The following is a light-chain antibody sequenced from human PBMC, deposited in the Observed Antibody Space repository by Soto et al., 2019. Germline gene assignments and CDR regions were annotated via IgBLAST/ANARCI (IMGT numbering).Light chain of an antibody. CDR2: AAS. CDR3: QKYSSVPV. V-gene: IGKV1-27*01. J-gene: IGKJ3*01. CDR1: QGIRNF. Sequence: DIQMTQSPTSLSASVGDRVTITCRASQGIRNFVAWYQQKPVKAPKLLIYAASTLQSGVPSRFSGSGSGTDFTLTINSLQPADVATYSCQKYSSVPVFGPGTKVEI.